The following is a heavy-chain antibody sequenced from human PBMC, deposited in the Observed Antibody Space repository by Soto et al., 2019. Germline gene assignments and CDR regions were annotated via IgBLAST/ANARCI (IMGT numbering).Heavy chain of an antibody. Sequence: GGSLRLSCAASGFTFSSYAMSWVRQAPGKGLEWVSAISGSGGSTYYADSVKGRFTISRDNSKNTLYLQMNSLRAEDTAVYYSAKSCRYFKVVPAASNYNRGQRALVTVSS. J-gene: IGHJ4*02. V-gene: IGHV3-23*01. CDR1: GFTFSSYA. CDR2: ISGSGGST. D-gene: IGHD4-4*01. CDR3: AKSCRYFKVVPAASNYN.